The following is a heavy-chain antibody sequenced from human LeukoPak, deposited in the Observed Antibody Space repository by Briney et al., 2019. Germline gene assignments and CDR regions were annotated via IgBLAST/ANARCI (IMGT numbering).Heavy chain of an antibody. CDR3: ARTTYSSSRTFDY. Sequence: SETLSLTCTVSGDSISSSSYYWGWIRQPPGKGLEWIGSIYHSGSTYYNPSLKSRVTISVDTSKNQFSLNLSSVTAADTAVYYCARTTYSSSRTFDYWGQGTLVTVSS. V-gene: IGHV4-39*01. CDR2: IYHSGST. CDR1: GDSISSSSYY. D-gene: IGHD6-13*01. J-gene: IGHJ4*02.